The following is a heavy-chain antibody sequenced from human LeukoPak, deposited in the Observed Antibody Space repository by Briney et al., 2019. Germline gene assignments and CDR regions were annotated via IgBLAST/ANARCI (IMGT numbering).Heavy chain of an antibody. CDR2: INPNSGGT. Sequence: ASVKVSCKASGYTFTGYYMHWVRQAPGQGLEWMGWINPNSGGTNYAEKFQGRVTITADESTSTAYMELSSLRSEDTAVYYCARGGAYTYGYYWGQGTLVTVSS. CDR1: GYTFTGYY. J-gene: IGHJ4*02. CDR3: ARGGAYTYGYY. D-gene: IGHD5-18*01. V-gene: IGHV1-2*02.